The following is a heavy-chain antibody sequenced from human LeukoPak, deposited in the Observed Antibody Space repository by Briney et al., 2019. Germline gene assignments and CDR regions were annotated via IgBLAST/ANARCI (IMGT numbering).Heavy chain of an antibody. CDR3: ARGGSGSYHYYMDV. CDR1: GFTFSSYE. V-gene: IGHV3-48*03. D-gene: IGHD3-22*01. J-gene: IGHJ6*03. Sequence: PGGSLTLSCAASGFTFSSYEVNWVRQAPGKGLEWVSYISSSGKTISYADSVKGRFTISRDNAKNSLYLHMNSLRGEDTAVYFCARGGSGSYHYYMDVWGKGTTVTVSS. CDR2: ISSSGKTI.